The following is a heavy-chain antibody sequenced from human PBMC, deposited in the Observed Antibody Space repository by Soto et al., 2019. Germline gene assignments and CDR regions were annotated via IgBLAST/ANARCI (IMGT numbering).Heavy chain of an antibody. V-gene: IGHV4-31*03. CDR1: GGPFSSGGYY. Sequence: PSETLSLTCTVSGGPFSSGGYYWSWIRQEPGKGLEWIGYIYQNGDTSYNPSLKSRVTISVDTSKNQFSLKVSSVTAAATAVEYGARHRNWKVDDWGQGNLVTVYS. D-gene: IGHD1-1*01. CDR3: ARHRNWKVDD. CDR2: IYQNGDT. J-gene: IGHJ4*02.